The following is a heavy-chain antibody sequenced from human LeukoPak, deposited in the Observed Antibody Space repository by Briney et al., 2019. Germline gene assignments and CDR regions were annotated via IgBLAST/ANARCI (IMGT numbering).Heavy chain of an antibody. D-gene: IGHD3-22*01. CDR1: GFTFSIYW. CDR2: ISSNGGST. J-gene: IGHJ3*01. CDR3: VKGFPHYYDSSGFGAFDV. V-gene: IGHV3-64D*09. Sequence: GGSLRLSCTASGFTFSIYWMHWVRQAPGKGLEYVSAISSNGGSTYYADSVKGRFTISRDNSKNTLYLQMSSLRADDTAVYYCVKGFPHYYDSSGFGAFDVWGQGTIVTVSS.